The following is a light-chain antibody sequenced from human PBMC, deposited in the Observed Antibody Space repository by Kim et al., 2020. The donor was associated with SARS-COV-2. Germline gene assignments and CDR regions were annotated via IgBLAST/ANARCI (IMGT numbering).Light chain of an antibody. CDR1: SSDVETYNL. J-gene: IGLJ1*01. CDR2: DVS. CDR3: CSYAGGPYV. V-gene: IGLV2-23*02. Sequence: QSALTQPASVSGSLGQSLTISCTGTSSDVETYNLVSWYQHHPGKAPKFMIYDVSKRTSGVSSRFSGSKSGNTASLTISDLQAEDEAYYYCCSYAGGPYVFGTWTKVTVL.